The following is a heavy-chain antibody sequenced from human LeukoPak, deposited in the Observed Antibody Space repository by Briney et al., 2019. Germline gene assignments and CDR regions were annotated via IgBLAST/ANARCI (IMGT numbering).Heavy chain of an antibody. J-gene: IGHJ3*02. CDR3: AKLGGDYVVAFDI. Sequence: GGSLRLSCAASGFTFSSYGMHWVRQAPGKGLEWVAVISYDGSNKYYADSVKGRFTISRDNSKNTLYLQMNGLRAEDTAVYYCAKLGGDYVVAFDIWGQGTMVTVSS. D-gene: IGHD4-17*01. CDR1: GFTFSSYG. V-gene: IGHV3-30*18. CDR2: ISYDGSNK.